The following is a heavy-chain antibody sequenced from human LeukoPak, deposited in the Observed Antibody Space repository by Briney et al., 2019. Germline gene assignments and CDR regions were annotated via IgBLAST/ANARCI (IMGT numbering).Heavy chain of an antibody. CDR2: VSPDSGDT. Sequence: GASVKVSCKASGYTFTNNDINWVRQATGQGIEWMGWVSPDSGDTGYAPNFRGRVTMTTDTSINTAYMELTSLTSEDTAIYYCTRGRAAGDRGQGTLVTVS. V-gene: IGHV1-8*01. J-gene: IGHJ4*02. D-gene: IGHD2-21*02. CDR3: TRGRAAGD. CDR1: GYTFTNND.